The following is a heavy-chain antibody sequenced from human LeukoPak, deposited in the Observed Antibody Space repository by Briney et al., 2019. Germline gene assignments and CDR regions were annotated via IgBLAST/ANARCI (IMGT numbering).Heavy chain of an antibody. CDR1: GGSISSYY. CDR3: ARAPSRITIFGVVRGAFDI. Sequence: SETLSLTCTVSGGSISSYYWSWIRQPPGKGLEWIGYIYYSGSTNYNPSLKSRVTISVDTSKNQFSLKLSSVAAADTAVYYCARAPSRITIFGVVRGAFDIWGQGTMVTVSS. D-gene: IGHD3-3*01. CDR2: IYYSGST. V-gene: IGHV4-59*01. J-gene: IGHJ3*02.